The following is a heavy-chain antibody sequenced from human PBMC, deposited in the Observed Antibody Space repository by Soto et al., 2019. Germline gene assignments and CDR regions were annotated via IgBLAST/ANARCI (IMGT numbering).Heavy chain of an antibody. J-gene: IGHJ6*02. V-gene: IGHV1-2*02. CDR2: INPQTGGT. Sequence: GASVKVSCKASGYTFTGYYIHWVREAPGQGLEWMGWINPQTGGTSYAQKFQGRVTLSRDTSINTAYLGLSSLTFDDAAVYFCARERYQVISDGMDVWGQGTTVTVSS. CDR3: ARERYQVISDGMDV. D-gene: IGHD2-2*01. CDR1: GYTFTGYY.